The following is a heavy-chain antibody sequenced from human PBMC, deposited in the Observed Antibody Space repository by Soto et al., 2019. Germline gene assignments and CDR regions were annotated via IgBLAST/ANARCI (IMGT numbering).Heavy chain of an antibody. Sequence: QVQLVQSGAEVKKPGSSVKVSCKASGGTFSSYAISWVRQAPGQGLEWMGGIIPIFGTANYEQKFQGRVTITADESTSTAYMELSSLRSEDTAVYYCARALGVDTAMVRDNWFDPWGQGTLVTVSS. CDR3: ARALGVDTAMVRDNWFDP. CDR2: IIPIFGTA. D-gene: IGHD5-18*01. CDR1: GGTFSSYA. V-gene: IGHV1-69*01. J-gene: IGHJ5*02.